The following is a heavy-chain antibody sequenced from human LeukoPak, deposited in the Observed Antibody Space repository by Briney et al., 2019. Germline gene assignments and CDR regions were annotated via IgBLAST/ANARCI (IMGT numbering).Heavy chain of an antibody. CDR1: GXNFTIYW. CDR2: IDPSDSYT. V-gene: IGHV5-10-1*01. D-gene: IGHD4-23*01. J-gene: IGHJ5*02. Sequence: PGESLKISFKGSGXNFTIYWITWVRQLPGKGLEWMGTIDPSDSYTNYSPSFQGHVTISADKSITTAYLQWSSLKASDSAMYYCARQLQLGSFDPWGQGTLVTVSS. CDR3: ARQLQLGSFDP.